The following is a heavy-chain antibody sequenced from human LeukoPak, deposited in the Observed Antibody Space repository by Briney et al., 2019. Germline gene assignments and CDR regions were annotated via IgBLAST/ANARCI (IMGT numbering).Heavy chain of an antibody. CDR2: ISDSGNT. V-gene: IGHV3-23*01. J-gene: IGHJ4*02. D-gene: IGHD2-21*01. CDR1: GFTFSSYA. Sequence: GGSLRLSCAASGFTFSSYAMSWVRQAPGKGLEWVSAISDSGNTYHADSVKGRFTISRDSSKNTLFLQMNRLRPEDAAVHYCAKAPVTTCRGAYCYPFDYWGQGTLVTVSS. CDR3: AKAPVTTCRGAYCYPFDY.